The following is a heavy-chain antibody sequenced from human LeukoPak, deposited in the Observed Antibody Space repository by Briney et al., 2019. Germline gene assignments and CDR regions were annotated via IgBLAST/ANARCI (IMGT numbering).Heavy chain of an antibody. CDR1: GFTFSSYS. V-gene: IGHV3-21*01. CDR3: ARDYPYSYYMNV. Sequence: GGSLRLSCAASGFTFSSYSINWVRQAPGKGLEWVSSISSSSSYIYYADSVKGRFTISRDNAKNSLYLQMNSLRAEDTAVYYCARDYPYSYYMNVWGNGTTVTVSS. J-gene: IGHJ6*03. CDR2: ISSSSSYI. D-gene: IGHD4-11*01.